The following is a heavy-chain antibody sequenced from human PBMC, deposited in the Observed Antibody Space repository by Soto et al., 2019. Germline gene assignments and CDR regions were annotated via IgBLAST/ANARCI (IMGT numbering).Heavy chain of an antibody. D-gene: IGHD6-13*01. J-gene: IGHJ4*02. CDR2: MNPNSGNT. V-gene: IGHV1-8*01. CDR3: ARGEIAAAGTDHDY. CDR1: GYTFTSYD. Sequence: ASVKVSCKASGYTFTSYDINWVRQATGQGLEWMGWMNPNSGNTGYAQKFQGRVTMTRNTSISTAYMELSSLRSEDTAVYYCARGEIAAAGTDHDYWGQGTLVTVS.